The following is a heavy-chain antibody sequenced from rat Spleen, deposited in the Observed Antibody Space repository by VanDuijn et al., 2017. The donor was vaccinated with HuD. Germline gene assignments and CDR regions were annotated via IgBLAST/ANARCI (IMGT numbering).Heavy chain of an antibody. CDR1: GFTFSDYY. CDR2: ISYDGSKT. CDR3: ASLTTEGHRFAY. Sequence: EVQLVESGGGLVQPGRSLKLSCAASGFTFSDYYMAWVRQAPKKGLEWVASISYDGSKTYYRDSVKGRFTISRDNAKSTLYLQMDSLRSEDTATYYCASLTTEGHRFAYWGQGTLVTVSS. D-gene: IGHD1-11*01. J-gene: IGHJ3*01. V-gene: IGHV5-7*01.